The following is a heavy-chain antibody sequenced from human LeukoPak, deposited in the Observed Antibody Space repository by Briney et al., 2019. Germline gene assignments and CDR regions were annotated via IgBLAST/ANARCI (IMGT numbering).Heavy chain of an antibody. V-gene: IGHV3-30*02. CDR3: AKIYCSSTSCSMGYYYYMDV. J-gene: IGHJ6*03. D-gene: IGHD2-2*01. Sequence: GGSLRLSCAASGFTFSSYGMHWVRQAPGKGLEWVAFIRYDGSNKYYADSVKGRFTISRDNSKNTLYLQMNSLRAEDTAVYYCAKIYCSSTSCSMGYYYYMDVWGKGTTVTISS. CDR2: IRYDGSNK. CDR1: GFTFSSYG.